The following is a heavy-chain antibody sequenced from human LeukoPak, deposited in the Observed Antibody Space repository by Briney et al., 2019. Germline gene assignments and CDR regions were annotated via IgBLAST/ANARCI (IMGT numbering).Heavy chain of an antibody. Sequence: ASVKVSCKVSGYTLTKLSMHWVRQAPGKGLEWMGGFDPEDGETIYAQKFQGRVTMTEDTSTDTAYLELGSLRYEDTAVYYCATGLGGYPLPYDYWGQGTLVSVSS. CDR1: GYTLTKLS. CDR2: FDPEDGET. J-gene: IGHJ4*02. D-gene: IGHD3-22*01. CDR3: ATGLGGYPLPYDY. V-gene: IGHV1-24*01.